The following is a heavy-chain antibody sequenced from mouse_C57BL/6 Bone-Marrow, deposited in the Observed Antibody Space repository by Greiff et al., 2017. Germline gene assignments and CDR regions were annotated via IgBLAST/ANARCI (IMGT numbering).Heavy chain of an antibody. CDR1: GFTFSSYG. CDR2: ISSGGSYT. D-gene: IGHD2-4*01. J-gene: IGHJ3*01. V-gene: IGHV5-6*01. Sequence: DVHLVASGGDLVKPGGSLKLSCAASGFTFSSYGMSWVRQTPDKRLEWVATISSGGSYTYYPDSVKGRFTISRDNAKNTLYLQMSSLKSEDTAMYYCARQPRRGLRPAWFAYWGQGTLVTVSA. CDR3: ARQPRRGLRPAWFAY.